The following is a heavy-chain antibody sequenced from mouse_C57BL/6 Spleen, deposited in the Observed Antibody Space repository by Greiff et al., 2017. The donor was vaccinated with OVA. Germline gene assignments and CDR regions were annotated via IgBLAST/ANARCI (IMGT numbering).Heavy chain of an antibody. CDR3: SREDCSNCYYFDY. V-gene: IGHV1-53*01. D-gene: IGHD6-1*01. CDR1: GYTFTSYW. J-gene: IGHJ2*01. Sequence: QVQLQQPGTELVKPGASVKLSCKASGYTFTSYWMHWVKQRPGQGLEWIGNISPSNGGTTYNEKLKSKATLTVDKSSITAYMQLSSLTSEDSAVYYCSREDCSNCYYFDYWGQGTTLTVSS. CDR2: ISPSNGGT.